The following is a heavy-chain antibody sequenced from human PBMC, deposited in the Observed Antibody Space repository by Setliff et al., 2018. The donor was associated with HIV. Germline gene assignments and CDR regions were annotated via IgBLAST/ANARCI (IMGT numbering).Heavy chain of an antibody. V-gene: IGHV3-49*03. D-gene: IGHD7-27*01. CDR3: ARSDWGSKDDY. Sequence: LKISCTASGFTFGDYAMSWFRQAPGKGLEWVGFIRNKAFGGTTDYAASVKGRFTFSRDDSKGIAYLQMNSLKTEDTAVYYCARSDWGSKDDYWGQGTLVTVSS. CDR2: IRNKAFGGTT. CDR1: GFTFGDYA. J-gene: IGHJ4*02.